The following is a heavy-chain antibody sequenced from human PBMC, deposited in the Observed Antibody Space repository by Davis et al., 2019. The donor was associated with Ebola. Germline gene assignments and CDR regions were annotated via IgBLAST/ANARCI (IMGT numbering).Heavy chain of an antibody. CDR1: GFSLSTSGMG. CDR3: ARIVEGSGTSAFDY. J-gene: IGHJ4*02. V-gene: IGHV2-26*01. Sequence: SGPTLVKPTETLTLTCTFSGFSLSTSGMGVSWIRQPPGKALEWLAHIFSSDRKSYSTSLKSRLTISKDTSKNQVVLTMTNMDPVDTATYYCARIVEGSGTSAFDYWGQGTLVTVSS. D-gene: IGHD3-10*01. CDR2: IFSSDRK.